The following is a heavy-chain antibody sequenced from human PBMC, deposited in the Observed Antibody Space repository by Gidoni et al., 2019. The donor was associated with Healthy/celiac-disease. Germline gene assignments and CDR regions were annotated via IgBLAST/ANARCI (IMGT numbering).Heavy chain of an antibody. CDR3: ARSSGWYLDY. J-gene: IGHJ4*02. Sequence: QVQLVQSGAERQKAGASGKVSCKASGGTFSSYASSGVRQAPGQGLEWMGGIIPIFGTANYAQKFQCRVTITADESTSTAYMELSSLRSEDTAVYYCARSSGWYLDYWGQGTLVTVSS. CDR1: GGTFSSYA. D-gene: IGHD6-19*01. V-gene: IGHV1-69*01. CDR2: IIPIFGTA.